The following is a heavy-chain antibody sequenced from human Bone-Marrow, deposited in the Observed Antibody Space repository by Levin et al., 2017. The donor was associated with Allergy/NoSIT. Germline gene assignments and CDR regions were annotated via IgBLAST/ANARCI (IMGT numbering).Heavy chain of an antibody. CDR1: GPTLNDYA. Sequence: GGSLRLSCAASGPTLNDYAMHWVRQAPGKGLEWVSGIDWNSGRVGYADSVKGRFTVSRDNAKSSLYLQMNSLRTDDTAVYYCGKDLKPGGMGVWGQGTTVTVSS. D-gene: IGHD1-14*01. J-gene: IGHJ6*02. CDR2: IDWNSGRV. V-gene: IGHV3-9*01. CDR3: GKDLKPGGMGV.